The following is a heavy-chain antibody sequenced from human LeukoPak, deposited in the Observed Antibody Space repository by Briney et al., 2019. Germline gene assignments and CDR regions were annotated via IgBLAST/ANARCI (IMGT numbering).Heavy chain of an antibody. Sequence: SETLSLTCTVSGGSISSGGYYWSWIRQHPGKGLEWIGYIYYSGSTYYNPSLKSRVTISVDTSKNQFSLKLSSVTAADTAVYYCARRSDSSGYYGAFDIWGQGTMVTVSS. CDR1: GGSISSGGYY. CDR2: IYYSGST. J-gene: IGHJ3*02. D-gene: IGHD3-22*01. CDR3: ARRSDSSGYYGAFDI. V-gene: IGHV4-31*03.